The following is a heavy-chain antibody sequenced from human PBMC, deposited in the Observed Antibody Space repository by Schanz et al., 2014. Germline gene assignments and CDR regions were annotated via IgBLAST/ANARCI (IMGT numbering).Heavy chain of an antibody. CDR1: GNTFTAYY. Sequence: QVRLEQSAAEVKKPGASVKVSCTSYGNTFTAYYVNWVRQAPGQGLEWMGWINPDNGDTKYAPKFQGRVTMTSDASISTAYMELTRLTFDDTAIYYCARDSDVSKYNLFDSWGQGTLVTVSS. CDR3: ARDSDVSKYNLFDS. J-gene: IGHJ5*01. CDR2: INPDNGDT. V-gene: IGHV1-2*02.